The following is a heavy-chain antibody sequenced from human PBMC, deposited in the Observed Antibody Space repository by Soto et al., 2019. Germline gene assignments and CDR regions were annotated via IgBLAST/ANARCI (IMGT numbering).Heavy chain of an antibody. D-gene: IGHD3-10*01. J-gene: IGHJ6*02. CDR2: ISYEGSNK. Sequence: LRLSCATSGFTFSSYAMHWVRQAPGKGLEWVAVISYEGSNKKYADSVKGRFTMSRDNSNNTLYLQMNSLRAEDTAVYYCTKDLRGYYYGSGSYHYGMDVWGQGTTVTVSS. CDR3: TKDLRGYYYGSGSYHYGMDV. CDR1: GFTFSSYA. V-gene: IGHV3-30*18.